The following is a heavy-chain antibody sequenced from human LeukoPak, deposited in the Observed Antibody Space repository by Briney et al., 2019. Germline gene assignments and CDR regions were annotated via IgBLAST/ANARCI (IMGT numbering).Heavy chain of an antibody. D-gene: IGHD4-17*01. V-gene: IGHV3-15*01. J-gene: IGHJ6*02. Sequence: GGSLRLSCAASGFTFSNAWMSWVRQAPGKGLEWVGRIKSKTDGGTTDYAAPVKGRFTISRDDSKNTLYLQMNSLKTEDTAVYYCSRFYGDYYYSYGMDVWGQGTTVTVSS. CDR3: SRFYGDYYYSYGMDV. CDR1: GFTFSNAW. CDR2: IKSKTDGGTT.